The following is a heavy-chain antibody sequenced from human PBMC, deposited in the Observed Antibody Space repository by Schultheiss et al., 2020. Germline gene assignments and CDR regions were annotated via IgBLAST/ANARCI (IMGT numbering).Heavy chain of an antibody. Sequence: SLKISCAASGFTFEDYAMHWVRQAPGRGLEWVSGISWDSGSIGYGDSVKGRFTISRDTGKNSLYLQMNSLRAEDTAVYYCARETYYYDSSGYYLITNFDYWGQGTLVTVSS. CDR1: GFTFEDYA. CDR3: ARETYYYDSSGYYLITNFDY. J-gene: IGHJ4*02. CDR2: ISWDSGSI. V-gene: IGHV3-9*01. D-gene: IGHD3-22*01.